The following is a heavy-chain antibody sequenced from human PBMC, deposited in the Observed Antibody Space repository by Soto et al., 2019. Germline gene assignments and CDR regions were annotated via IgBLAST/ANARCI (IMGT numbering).Heavy chain of an antibody. CDR2: INPNSGGT. CDR3: VRPVGVGATTSDGFAI. CDR1: GYTFTGHY. V-gene: IGHV1-2*04. Sequence: QVQLVQSGAEVKKPGASVKVSCKASGYTFTGHYMHWVRQAPGQGLEWMGWINPNSGGTVYAQKFQGWVTMTRDTSISTAYMERSRLTSDDTAIYYCVRPVGVGATTSDGFAIWGQGTMVTVSS. J-gene: IGHJ3*02. D-gene: IGHD1-26*01.